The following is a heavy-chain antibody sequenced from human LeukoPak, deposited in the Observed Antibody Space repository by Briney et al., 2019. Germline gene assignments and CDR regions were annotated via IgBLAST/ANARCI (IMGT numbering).Heavy chain of an antibody. CDR3: ARDLKGYKVWFDP. V-gene: IGHV3-48*01. D-gene: IGHD1-14*01. Sequence: PGGSLRLSCAASGFTFSSYAMSWVRQAPGKGLEWVSYISSSSSTIYYADSVKGRFTISRDNAKNSLYLQMNSLRAEDTAVYYCARDLKGYKVWFDPWGQGTLVTVSS. CDR1: GFTFSSYA. J-gene: IGHJ5*02. CDR2: ISSSSSTI.